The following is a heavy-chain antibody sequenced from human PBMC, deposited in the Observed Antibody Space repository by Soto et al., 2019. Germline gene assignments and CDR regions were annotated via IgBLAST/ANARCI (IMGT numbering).Heavy chain of an antibody. J-gene: IGHJ5*02. CDR2: IYPGDSDT. V-gene: IGHV5-51*01. CDR1: GYSFTSYW. D-gene: IGHD2-21*02. Sequence: PGESLKISCKGSGYSFTSYWIGWVRQMPGKGLEWMGIIYPGDSDTRYSPSFQGQVTISADKSISTAYQQWSSLKASDTAMYYCATRSNGGNSHNWFDPWGQGTLVTVSS. CDR3: ATRSNGGNSHNWFDP.